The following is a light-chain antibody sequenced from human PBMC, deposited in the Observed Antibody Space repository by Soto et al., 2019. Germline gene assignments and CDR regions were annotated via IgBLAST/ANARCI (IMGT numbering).Light chain of an antibody. Sequence: EIVLTQSPGTLSLSPGERATLSCRASQSVRSNYLAWSQQRPGQAPRLLIYGASSRATGIPDRFSGSGSGTDFTLTISRLEPEDSAVYYCQQYATSAILTFGPGTKVDIK. CDR1: QSVRSNY. V-gene: IGKV3-20*01. CDR2: GAS. J-gene: IGKJ3*01. CDR3: QQYATSAILT.